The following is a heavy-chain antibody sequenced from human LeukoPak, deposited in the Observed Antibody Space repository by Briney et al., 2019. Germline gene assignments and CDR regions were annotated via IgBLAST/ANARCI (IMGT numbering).Heavy chain of an antibody. V-gene: IGHV4-34*01. J-gene: IGHJ6*03. Sequence: KSSETLSLTCAVYGGSFSGYYWSWIRQPPGKGLEWIGEINHSGSTNYNPSLKSRVTMSVDTSKNQFSLKLSSVTAADTAVYYCARDRGGYDLWAVHYYYYMDVWGKGTTVTISS. CDR2: INHSGST. CDR3: ARDRGGYDLWAVHYYYYMDV. CDR1: GGSFSGYY. D-gene: IGHD5-12*01.